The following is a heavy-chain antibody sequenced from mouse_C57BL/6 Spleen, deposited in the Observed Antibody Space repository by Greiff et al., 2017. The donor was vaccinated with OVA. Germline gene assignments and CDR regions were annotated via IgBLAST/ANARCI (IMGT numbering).Heavy chain of an antibody. CDR2: IYPGDGDT. J-gene: IGHJ1*03. V-gene: IGHV1-80*01. CDR1: GYAFSSYW. Sequence: QVQLQQSGAELVKPGASVKISCKASGYAFSSYWMNWVKQRPGKGLEWIGQIYPGDGDTNYNGKFKGKATLTADKSSSTAYMQLSSLTSEASAVYFCARDSLITTVVAHWYFDVWGTGTTVTVSS. CDR3: ARDSLITTVVAHWYFDV. D-gene: IGHD1-1*01.